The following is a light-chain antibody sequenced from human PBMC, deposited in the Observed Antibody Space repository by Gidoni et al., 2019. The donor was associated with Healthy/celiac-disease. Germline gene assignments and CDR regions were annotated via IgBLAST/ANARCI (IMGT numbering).Light chain of an antibody. V-gene: IGLV2-14*01. CDR3: ISYTSSATRV. Sequence: QSALTQPASVSGSPGQSITISCTGTSSDVGGYNYVSGYQQHPGKAPKVIIYEVSNRPSGISNRFSGSKSGNTASLTISGLQAEDEADYYCISYTSSATRVFGGGTKLTVL. J-gene: IGLJ3*02. CDR2: EVS. CDR1: SSDVGGYNY.